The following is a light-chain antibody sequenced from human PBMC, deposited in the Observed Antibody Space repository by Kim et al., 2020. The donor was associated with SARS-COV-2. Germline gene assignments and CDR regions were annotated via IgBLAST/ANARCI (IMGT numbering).Light chain of an antibody. CDR1: QDINTW. V-gene: IGKV1-12*01. J-gene: IGKJ1*01. CDR3: QQANSFPPCT. CDR2: GAS. Sequence: IQLTQSPSSVSASVGDRVTITCRAGQDINTWLGWYQQKPGKAPKLLIYGASNLQSGVPSRFSGSGSGTDFTLTISRLQPDDCATYYCQQANSFPPCTFGQGTKVDIK.